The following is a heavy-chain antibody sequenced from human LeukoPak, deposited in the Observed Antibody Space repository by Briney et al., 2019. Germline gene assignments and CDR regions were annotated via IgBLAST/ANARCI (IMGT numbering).Heavy chain of an antibody. CDR2: IYYSGST. V-gene: IGHV4-59*01. D-gene: IGHD3-22*01. CDR1: GASISSYY. Sequence: SETLSLTCTVSGASISSYYWSWIRQPPGKGLEWIGYIYYSGSTNYNPSLKSRVTISVDTSQNQFSLKLSSVTAADTAVYYCASLDYYDSSGLDFWGQGTLVTVSS. J-gene: IGHJ4*02. CDR3: ASLDYYDSSGLDF.